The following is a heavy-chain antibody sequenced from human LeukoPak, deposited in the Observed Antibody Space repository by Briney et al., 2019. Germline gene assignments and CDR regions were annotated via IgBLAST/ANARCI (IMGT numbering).Heavy chain of an antibody. CDR1: GFTFKSYA. D-gene: IGHD6-19*01. CDR2: ISGTGGDN. Sequence: GGSLRLSCAASGFTFKSYAMSWARQGPGKGLELVSVISGTGGDNPYSDPVRGRITSSTDNYKNTVDLQMNSLRAEDTALYYCAKVIPTSLYSSAWYGRYAMDVWGQGTTVTVSS. V-gene: IGHV3-23*01. J-gene: IGHJ6*02. CDR3: AKVIPTSLYSSAWYGRYAMDV.